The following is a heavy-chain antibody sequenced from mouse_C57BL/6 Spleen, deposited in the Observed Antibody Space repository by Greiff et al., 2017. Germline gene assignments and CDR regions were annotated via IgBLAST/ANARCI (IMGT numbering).Heavy chain of an antibody. Sequence: VQLQQPGAELVMPGASVKLSCKASGYTFTSYWMHWVKQRPGQGLEWIGEIDPSDSYTNYNQKFKGKSTLTVDKSSSTAYMQLSSLTSEDSAVYYCARWNYGSSYRYAMDYWGQGTSVTVYS. CDR2: IDPSDSYT. CDR3: ARWNYGSSYRYAMDY. J-gene: IGHJ4*01. CDR1: GYTFTSYW. D-gene: IGHD1-1*01. V-gene: IGHV1-69*01.